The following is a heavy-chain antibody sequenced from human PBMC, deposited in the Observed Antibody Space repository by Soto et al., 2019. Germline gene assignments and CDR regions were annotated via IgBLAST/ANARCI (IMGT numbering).Heavy chain of an antibody. D-gene: IGHD6-13*01. CDR3: ARQKPGIAAAGFNWFDP. CDR2: INHSGST. Sequence: QVQLQQWGAGLLKPSETLSLTCAVYGGSFSGYYWSWIRQPPGKGLEWIGEINHSGSTNYNPSLKSRVTISVDTSKPPFSLKLSSVTAADTAVYYCARQKPGIAAAGFNWFDPWGQGTLVTVSS. CDR1: GGSFSGYY. V-gene: IGHV4-34*01. J-gene: IGHJ5*02.